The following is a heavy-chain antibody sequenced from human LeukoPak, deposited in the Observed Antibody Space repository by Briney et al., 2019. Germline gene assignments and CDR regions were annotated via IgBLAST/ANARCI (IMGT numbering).Heavy chain of an antibody. CDR3: AKGGPEGLYYYYMDV. J-gene: IGHJ6*03. V-gene: IGHV3-23*01. CDR2: ISGSGGST. CDR1: GFTFSSYG. D-gene: IGHD1-14*01. Sequence: GGSLRLSCAASGFTFSSYGMSWVRQAPGKGLEWVSAISGSGGSTYYADSVKGRFTISRDNSKNTLYLQMNSLRAEDTAVYYCAKGGPEGLYYYYMDVWGKGTTVTVSS.